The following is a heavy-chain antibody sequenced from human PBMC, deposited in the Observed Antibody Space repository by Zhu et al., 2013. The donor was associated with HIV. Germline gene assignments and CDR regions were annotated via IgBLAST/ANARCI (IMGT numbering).Heavy chain of an antibody. CDR2: INPYNGDT. D-gene: IGHD1-26*01. CDR1: GYTFTSYG. J-gene: IGHJ4*02. CDR3: ARGAPGSGSPLYYFDY. Sequence: QVQLVQSGAEVQEPGASVKVSCKASGYTFTSYGINWVRQAPGQGLEWLVWINPYNGDTNYAQKLQGRVTLTTDTSTSTAYMELRSLKSDDAAVYYCARGAPGSGSPLYYFDYWGQGTLVTVSS. V-gene: IGHV1-18*01.